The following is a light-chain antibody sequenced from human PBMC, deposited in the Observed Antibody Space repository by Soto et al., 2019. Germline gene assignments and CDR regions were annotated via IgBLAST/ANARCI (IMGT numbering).Light chain of an antibody. Sequence: DVQMTQSPSTLSGSVSDRVTITCRASQTISSWLAWYQQKPGKAPKLLIYKASTLKSGVPSRFSGSGSGTEFTLTISSPQPDDFATYYCQHYNSYSEAFGQGTKV. J-gene: IGKJ1*01. CDR2: KAS. CDR3: QHYNSYSEA. V-gene: IGKV1-5*03. CDR1: QTISSW.